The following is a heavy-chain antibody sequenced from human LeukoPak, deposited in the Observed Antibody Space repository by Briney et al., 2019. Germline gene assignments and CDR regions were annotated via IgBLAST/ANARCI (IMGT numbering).Heavy chain of an antibody. V-gene: IGHV3-30*01. CDR3: ARVRRYYFDY. CDR1: GFTFSHYP. CDR2: ISYDSNYR. D-gene: IGHD3-10*01. J-gene: IGHJ4*02. Sequence: GGSLRLSCAASGFTFSHYPMHWVRQAPGKGLEWLAVISYDSNYRYYADSVKGRFTISRGNSINPLYLQIDSLGPEDTAMYCCARVRRYYFDYWGQGTLVTVSS.